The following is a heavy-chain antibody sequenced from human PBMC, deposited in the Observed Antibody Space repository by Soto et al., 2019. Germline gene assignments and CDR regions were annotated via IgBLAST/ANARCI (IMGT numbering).Heavy chain of an antibody. J-gene: IGHJ6*03. V-gene: IGHV3-49*03. D-gene: IGHD2-2*02. CDR3: TRDLGYCSSTSCYNDYYYYMDV. CDR1: GFTFGDYA. CDR2: IRSKAYGGTT. Sequence: GGSLRLSCTASGFTFGDYAMSWFRQAPGKGLEWVGFIRSKAYGGTTEYAASVKGRFTISRDDSKSIAYLQMNSLKTEDTAVYYCTRDLGYCSSTSCYNDYYYYMDVWGKGTTVTVSS.